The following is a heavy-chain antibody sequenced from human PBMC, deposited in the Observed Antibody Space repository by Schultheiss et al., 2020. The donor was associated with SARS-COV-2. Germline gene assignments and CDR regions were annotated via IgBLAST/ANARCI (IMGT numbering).Heavy chain of an antibody. CDR1: GGSISSSSYY. J-gene: IGHJ5*01. D-gene: IGHD2-2*01. Sequence: SETLSLTCTVSGGSISSSSYYWGWIRQPPGKGLEWIGSIYYSGSTNYNPSLKSRVTISVDTSKNQFSLKLSSVTAADTAVYYCARVGFDRYCSSTSSYLGGNCFDPWGQGTLVTVSS. CDR2: IYYSGST. V-gene: IGHV4-39*07. CDR3: ARVGFDRYCSSTSSYLGGNCFDP.